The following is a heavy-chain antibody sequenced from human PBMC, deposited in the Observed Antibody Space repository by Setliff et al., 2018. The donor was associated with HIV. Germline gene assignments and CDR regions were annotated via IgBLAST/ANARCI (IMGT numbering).Heavy chain of an antibody. CDR1: GDSINSGTYY. CDR3: ARDNSYYYGSGSHYWYGMDV. CDR2: LHLSGDT. Sequence: LSLTCTVSGDSINSGTYYWSWIRQPAGKGLEWIGRLHLSGDTNYNPSLKSRVTMSIDTSKNQFSLKLSSVTAADTAVYYCARDNSYYYGSGSHYWYGMDVWGQGTTVTSPQ. J-gene: IGHJ6*01. D-gene: IGHD3-10*01. V-gene: IGHV4-61*02.